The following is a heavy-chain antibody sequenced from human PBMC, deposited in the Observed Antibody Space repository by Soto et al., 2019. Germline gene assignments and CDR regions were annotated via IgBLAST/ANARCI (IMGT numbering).Heavy chain of an antibody. CDR3: ARDRSSGSSWFDP. D-gene: IGHD6-19*01. V-gene: IGHV1-69*13. J-gene: IGHJ5*02. Sequence: GASVKVSCKASGGTFSSYAISWVRQAPGQGLEWMGGIIPIFGTANYAQKFQGRVTITADESTSTAYMELSSLRSEDTAVYYCARDRSSGSSWFDPWGQGTLVTVSS. CDR2: IIPIFGTA. CDR1: GGTFSSYA.